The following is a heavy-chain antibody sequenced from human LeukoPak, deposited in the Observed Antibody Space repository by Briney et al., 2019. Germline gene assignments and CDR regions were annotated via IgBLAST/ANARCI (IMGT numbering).Heavy chain of an antibody. V-gene: IGHV3-23*01. CDR1: GFTFSSYA. CDR2: ISGSGGST. D-gene: IGHD3-3*01. Sequence: GGSLRLSCAASGFTFSSYAMSWVRQAPGKGLEWGSAISGSGGSTYYADSVKGRFSISRDNSKNTLYLQMNSLRAEDTAVYYCAENQHDFWSGYHFDYWGQGTLVTVSS. CDR3: AENQHDFWSGYHFDY. J-gene: IGHJ4*02.